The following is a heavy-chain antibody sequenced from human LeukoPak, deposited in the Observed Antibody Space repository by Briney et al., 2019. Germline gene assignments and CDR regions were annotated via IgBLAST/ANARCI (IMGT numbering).Heavy chain of an antibody. J-gene: IGHJ1*01. Sequence: GASVKVSCKASGYTFTGYYMHWVRQAPGQGLEWMGWINPNSGGTNYAQKFQGRVTMTRNTSISTAYMELSSLRSEDTAVYYCARGPTMVRGVIITSGLYFQHWGQGTLVTVSS. D-gene: IGHD3-10*01. V-gene: IGHV1-2*02. CDR3: ARGPTMVRGVIITSGLYFQH. CDR1: GYTFTGYY. CDR2: INPNSGGT.